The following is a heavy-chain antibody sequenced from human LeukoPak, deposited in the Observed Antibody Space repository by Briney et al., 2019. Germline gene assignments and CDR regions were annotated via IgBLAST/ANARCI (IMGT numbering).Heavy chain of an antibody. CDR2: IYANGGT. D-gene: IGHD5-12*01. Sequence: PSETLSLTCTVSGVSISSYYWSWIRQPAGEGLEWIGRIYANGGTKYNPSLKGRVTMSVDTSKNQFSLILTSVTAADAAVYFCARDDSGFANYYFAFWGQGTLVTVSS. V-gene: IGHV4-4*07. CDR1: GVSISSYY. J-gene: IGHJ4*02. CDR3: ARDDSGFANYYFAF.